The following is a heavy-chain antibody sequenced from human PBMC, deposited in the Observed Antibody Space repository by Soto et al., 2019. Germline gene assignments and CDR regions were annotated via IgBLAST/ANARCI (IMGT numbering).Heavy chain of an antibody. CDR3: ARARAVAGSSTDY. J-gene: IGHJ4*02. CDR2: VYYSGST. D-gene: IGHD6-19*01. CDR1: GGSISSYY. V-gene: IGHV4-59*01. Sequence: SETLSLTCTVSGGSISSYYWNWIRQPPGKGLEWIGYVYYSGSTNYNPSLKSRVTMSVDTSKNQFSLNLSSVTAADTAVYYCARARAVAGSSTDYWGQGTLVTVSS.